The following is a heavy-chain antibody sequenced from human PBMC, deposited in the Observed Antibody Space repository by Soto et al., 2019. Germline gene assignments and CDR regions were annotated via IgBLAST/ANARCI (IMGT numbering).Heavy chain of an antibody. J-gene: IGHJ5*02. CDR3: ARHDPFDP. CDR2: IYYGGST. CDR1: GGSISSYY. Sequence: SETLSLTCTVSGGSISSYYWSWIRQPPGKGLGWIGYIYYGGSTNYNPSLKSRVTISVDTSKNQFSLKLSSVTAADTAVYYCARHDPFDPWGQGTLVTVSS. V-gene: IGHV4-59*08.